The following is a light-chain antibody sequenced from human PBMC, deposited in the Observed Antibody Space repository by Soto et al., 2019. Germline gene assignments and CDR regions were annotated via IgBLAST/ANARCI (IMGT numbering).Light chain of an antibody. CDR2: RNS. J-gene: IGLJ2*01. V-gene: IGLV1-47*01. Sequence: QSVLTQPPSASGTPGQRVTISCSGSSSNIGSNYVYWYQQLPGTVPQLLIYRNSERPSGVPDRFSGSKSGTLASLAISGLRSEDEADYYCAAWDDSLSGVVFGGGTQLTVL. CDR3: AAWDDSLSGVV. CDR1: SSNIGSNY.